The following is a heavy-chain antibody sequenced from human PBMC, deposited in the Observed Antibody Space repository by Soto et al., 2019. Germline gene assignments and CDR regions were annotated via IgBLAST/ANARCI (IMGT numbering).Heavy chain of an antibody. CDR1: GYTFTGYD. Sequence: QVQLVQSGAEVKKPGASVKVSCKASGYTFTGYDINWVRQATGQGLEWMGWMNPNSGNTGYAQKFQGRVTMTRNTSMSTAYMELSSLSSEDTAVYYCARERSAGTGWFDPWGQGTLVTVSS. CDR3: ARERSAGTGWFDP. V-gene: IGHV1-8*01. J-gene: IGHJ5*02. D-gene: IGHD6-13*01. CDR2: MNPNSGNT.